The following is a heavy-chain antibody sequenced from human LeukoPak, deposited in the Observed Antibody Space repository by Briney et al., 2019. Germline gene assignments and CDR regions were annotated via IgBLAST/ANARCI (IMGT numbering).Heavy chain of an antibody. CDR2: IHYRGDA. V-gene: IGHV4-39*07. D-gene: IGHD5-24*01. Sequence: SETLSLTCTVSGDSIIADHYYWAWIRQPPGKGLEWIGSIHYRGDAYYGPTLKSRATLSVDTSKNQFSLKLSSVTAADTAVYYCARGNRDGYNGGSCFDYWGQGTLVTVSS. J-gene: IGHJ4*02. CDR3: ARGNRDGYNGGSCFDY. CDR1: GDSIIADHYY.